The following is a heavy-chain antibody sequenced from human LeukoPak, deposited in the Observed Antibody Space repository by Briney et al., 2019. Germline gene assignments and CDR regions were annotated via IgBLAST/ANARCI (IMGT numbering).Heavy chain of an antibody. CDR2: INPNSGGT. D-gene: IGHD5-18*01. J-gene: IGHJ4*02. CDR3: AREIFVATAMVIFDY. V-gene: IGHV1-2*02. Sequence: ASVKVSCKASGYTFTGYYMHWVRQAPGQGLEWMGWINPNSGGTNYAQKFQGRVTMTRDTSISTAYMELSRLRSDDTAVYYCAREIFVATAMVIFDYWGQGTLVTVSS. CDR1: GYTFTGYY.